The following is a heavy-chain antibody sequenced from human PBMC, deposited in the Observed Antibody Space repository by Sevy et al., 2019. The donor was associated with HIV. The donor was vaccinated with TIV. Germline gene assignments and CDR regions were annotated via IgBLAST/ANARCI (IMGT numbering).Heavy chain of an antibody. V-gene: IGHV3-7*03. Sequence: GGSLRLSCAASGFTFNNYWMTWVRQAPGKGLEWVANIKQDGSDKYYMEPVKGRFNISRDNTRNSLYLQLNSLRAEDTAGYYCARSWDYWGQMGYWGQGTLVTVSS. CDR3: ARSWDYWGQMGY. J-gene: IGHJ4*02. D-gene: IGHD7-27*01. CDR2: IKQDGSDK. CDR1: GFTFNNYW.